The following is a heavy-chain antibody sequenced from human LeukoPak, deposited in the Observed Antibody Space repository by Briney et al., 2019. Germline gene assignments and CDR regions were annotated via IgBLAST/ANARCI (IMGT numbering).Heavy chain of an antibody. D-gene: IGHD6-13*01. V-gene: IGHV4-34*01. Sequence: SETLSLTCAVYGGSFSGYYWNWIRQPPGKGLEWIGEINHSGSTNYNPSLKSRVTISVDTSKNQFSLKLSSVTAADTAVYYCARDLEYGAAGNYFDYWGQGTLVTVSS. CDR2: INHSGST. J-gene: IGHJ4*02. CDR1: GGSFSGYY. CDR3: ARDLEYGAAGNYFDY.